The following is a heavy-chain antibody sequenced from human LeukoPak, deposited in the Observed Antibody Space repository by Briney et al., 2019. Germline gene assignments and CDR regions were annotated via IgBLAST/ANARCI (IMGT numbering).Heavy chain of an antibody. CDR2: INPNSAGT. J-gene: IGHJ4*02. CDR3: ARLYGSGRRSAFDY. V-gene: IGHV1-2*02. CDR1: GYTFIDYY. Sequence: GASVKVSCKASGYTFIDYYIHSVRQAPGQGLEWMGWINPNSAGTNYAQRFQGRITMTRDTSIRTAYMELSRLRSDDTAVYYCARLYGSGRRSAFDYWGQGTPVTVSS. D-gene: IGHD3-10*01.